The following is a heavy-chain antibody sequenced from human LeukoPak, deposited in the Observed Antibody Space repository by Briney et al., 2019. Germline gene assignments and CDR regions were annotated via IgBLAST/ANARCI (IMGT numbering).Heavy chain of an antibody. D-gene: IGHD3-10*01. V-gene: IGHV6-1*01. CDR2: TYYRSKWYN. CDR3: ARVFGSGSYYTRYYYYGMDV. CDR1: GDSVSSNSAA. J-gene: IGHJ6*02. Sequence: SRTLSLTCAISGDSVSSNSAAWNWIRQSLSRGLEWLGRTYYRSKWYNDYAVSVKSRITINPDTSKNQFSLQLNSVTPEDTAVYYCARVFGSGSYYTRYYYYGMDVWGQGTTVTVSS.